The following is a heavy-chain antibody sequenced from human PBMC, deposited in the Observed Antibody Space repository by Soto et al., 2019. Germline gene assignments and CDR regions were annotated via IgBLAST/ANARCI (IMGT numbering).Heavy chain of an antibody. CDR2: IYSGGST. J-gene: IGHJ2*01. D-gene: IGHD3-22*01. CDR3: ARCLTYYYDSSGYYYGWYFDL. V-gene: IGHV3-53*01. CDR1: GFTVSSNY. Sequence: EVQLVESGGGLIQPGGSLRLSCAASGFTVSSNYMSWVRQAPGKGLEWVSVIYSGGSTYYADSVKGRFTISRDNSKNTLYLQMNSLRAEDTGVYYCARCLTYYYDSSGYYYGWYFDLWGRGTLVTVSS.